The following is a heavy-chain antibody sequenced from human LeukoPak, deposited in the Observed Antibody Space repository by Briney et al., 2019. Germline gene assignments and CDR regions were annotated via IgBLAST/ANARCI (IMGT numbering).Heavy chain of an antibody. CDR2: ISGDGGST. D-gene: IGHD3-16*02. Sequence: GGSLRLSCAASGFTFDDYAMHWVRQAPGKGLECVSLISGDGGSTYYADSVKGRFTISRDNSKNSLYLQMNSLRTEDTALYYCAKDKDDYVWGSYRPTFDYWGQGTLVTVSS. CDR3: AKDKDDYVWGSYRPTFDY. CDR1: GFTFDDYA. J-gene: IGHJ4*02. V-gene: IGHV3-43*02.